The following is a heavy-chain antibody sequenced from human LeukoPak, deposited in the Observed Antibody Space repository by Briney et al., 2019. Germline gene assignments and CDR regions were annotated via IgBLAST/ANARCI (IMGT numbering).Heavy chain of an antibody. D-gene: IGHD2-2*02. CDR1: GGSISSGGYY. J-gene: IGHJ6*03. CDR2: IYHSGST. Sequence: SQTLSLTCTVPGGSISSGGYYWSWIRQPPGKGLEWIGYIYHSGSTYYNPSLKSRVTISVDRSKNQFSLKLSSVTAADTAVYYCARDYCSSTSCYTGYYYYMDVWGKGTTVTVSS. CDR3: ARDYCSSTSCYTGYYYYMDV. V-gene: IGHV4-30-2*01.